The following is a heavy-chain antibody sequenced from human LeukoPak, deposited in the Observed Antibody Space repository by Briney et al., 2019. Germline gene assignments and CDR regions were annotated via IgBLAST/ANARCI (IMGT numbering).Heavy chain of an antibody. D-gene: IGHD5-12*01. Sequence: SQTLSLTCAISGDSVSSNSAAWNWIRQSPSRGLEWLGRTYYRSKWYNDYAVSVKSRITINPDTSKNQFSLQLNSVTPEDTAVYYCAREAVHGYSGYAASLHFDYWGQGTLVTVSS. V-gene: IGHV6-1*01. CDR2: TYYRSKWYN. CDR1: GDSVSSNSAA. CDR3: AREAVHGYSGYAASLHFDY. J-gene: IGHJ4*02.